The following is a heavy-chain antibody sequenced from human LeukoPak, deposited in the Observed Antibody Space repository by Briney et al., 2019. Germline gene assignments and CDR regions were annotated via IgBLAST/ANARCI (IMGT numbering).Heavy chain of an antibody. CDR1: GGSISSYY. CDR2: IYYSGSI. D-gene: IGHD3-22*01. J-gene: IGHJ4*02. V-gene: IGHV4-59*01. Sequence: SETLSLTCTVSGGSISSYYWSWLRQPPGKGLEWIGYIYYSGSINYNPSLKSRVTISVDTSKNQFSLKLSSVTAADTAVYYCARVGYYDSSGYYGPPYYFDYWGQGTLVTVSS. CDR3: ARVGYYDSSGYYGPPYYFDY.